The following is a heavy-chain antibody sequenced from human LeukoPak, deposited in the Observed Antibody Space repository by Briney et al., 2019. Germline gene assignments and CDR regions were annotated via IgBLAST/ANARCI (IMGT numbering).Heavy chain of an antibody. Sequence: MPSETLSLTCTVSGGSIRSFYWSWIRQAPGRGLKWIGFISYSGYTSYSPSLKNRVAISVDTSRSQFSLRLSSMTAADTAIYYCARGRNDNGGMFFDSWAQGTLVTVSS. CDR3: ARGRNDNGGMFFDS. V-gene: IGHV4-59*01. D-gene: IGHD4-23*01. J-gene: IGHJ4*02. CDR1: GGSIRSFY. CDR2: ISYSGYT.